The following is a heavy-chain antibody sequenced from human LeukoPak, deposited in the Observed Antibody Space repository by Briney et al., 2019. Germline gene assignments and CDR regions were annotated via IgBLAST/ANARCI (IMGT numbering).Heavy chain of an antibody. CDR2: IYHSGST. D-gene: IGHD4-17*01. CDR3: ARTSDYGDYVSYYMDV. CDR1: GYSISSGYY. Sequence: PSETLSLTCTVSGYSISSGYYWGWIRQPRGKGLEWIRSIYHSGSTYYNPSLKSRVTISVDTSKNQFSLKLSSVTAADTAVYYCARTSDYGDYVSYYMDVWGKGTTVTVSS. V-gene: IGHV4-38-2*02. J-gene: IGHJ6*03.